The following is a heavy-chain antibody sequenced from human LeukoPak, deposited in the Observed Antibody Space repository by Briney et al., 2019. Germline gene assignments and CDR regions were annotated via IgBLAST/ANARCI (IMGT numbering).Heavy chain of an antibody. CDR2: ISAYNGNT. CDR3: ARDSLAAAGDLFDY. J-gene: IGHJ4*02. D-gene: IGHD6-13*01. V-gene: IGHV1-18*01. Sequence: ASVKVSCKASGYTFTSNGISWVRQASGQGLERMGWISAYNGNTNYAQKLQGRVTMTTDTSTSTAYMELGSLRSDDTAVYYCARDSLAAAGDLFDYWGQGTLVTVSS. CDR1: GYTFTSNG.